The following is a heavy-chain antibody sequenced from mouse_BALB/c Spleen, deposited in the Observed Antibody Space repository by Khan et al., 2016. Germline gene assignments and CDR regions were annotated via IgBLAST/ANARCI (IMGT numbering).Heavy chain of an antibody. CDR2: IYPGDGDT. D-gene: IGHD2-14*01. CDR3: AGGTSLVY. J-gene: IGHJ3*01. Sequence: QVQLQQSGAELVRPGSSVKISCSASGYAFSSYWMNWVKQRPGQGLEWIGQIYPGDGDTHYNGKFTGKATLTADKSSSTAYMQLSRLTSEDSAVYVCAGGTSLVYWGQGTLVTVSA. V-gene: IGHV1-80*01. CDR1: GYAFSSYW.